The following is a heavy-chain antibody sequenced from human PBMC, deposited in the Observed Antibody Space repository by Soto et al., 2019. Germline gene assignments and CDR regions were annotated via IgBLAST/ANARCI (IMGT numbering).Heavy chain of an antibody. CDR2: ISGSGGST. J-gene: IGHJ4*02. CDR1: GFTFSSYA. CDR3: AKDRSSYDILTGYYPGSYPFDY. V-gene: IGHV3-23*01. D-gene: IGHD3-9*01. Sequence: EVQLLESGGGLVQPGGSLRLSCAASGFTFSSYAMSWVRQAPGKGLEWVSAISGSGGSTYYADSLKGRFTISRDNSKNTLYLQMNNLRAEDTAVYYCAKDRSSYDILTGYYPGSYPFDYWGQGTLVTVSS.